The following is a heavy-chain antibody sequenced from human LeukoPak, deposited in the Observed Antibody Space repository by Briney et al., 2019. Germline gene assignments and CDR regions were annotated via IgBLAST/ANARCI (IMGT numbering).Heavy chain of an antibody. Sequence: ASVKVSCKXSGGTFSSYAISWVRQAPGQGLEWMGRINPNSGGTNYAQKFQGRVTMTRDTSISTAYMELSRLRSDDTAVYYCARWDEHDAFDIWGQGTMVTVSS. D-gene: IGHD1-26*01. CDR2: INPNSGGT. J-gene: IGHJ3*02. CDR1: GGTFSSYA. V-gene: IGHV1-2*06. CDR3: ARWDEHDAFDI.